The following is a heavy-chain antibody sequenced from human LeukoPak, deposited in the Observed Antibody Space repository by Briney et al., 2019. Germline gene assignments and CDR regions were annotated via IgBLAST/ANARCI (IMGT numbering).Heavy chain of an antibody. CDR3: ARERAWHDAFDI. J-gene: IGHJ3*02. Sequence: GGSLRLSCSASGSTFNNSWMSWVRHAPGEGLEWVANIKQDGSETYYVDSVKGRFTISRDNAKNTLYLQMNSLRAEDTAVYYCARERAWHDAFDIWGQGTSVTVSS. CDR2: IKQDGSET. V-gene: IGHV3-7*01. CDR1: GSTFNNSW.